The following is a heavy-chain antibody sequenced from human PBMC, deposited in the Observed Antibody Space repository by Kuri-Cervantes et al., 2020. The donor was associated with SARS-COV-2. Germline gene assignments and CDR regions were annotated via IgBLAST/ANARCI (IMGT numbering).Heavy chain of an antibody. J-gene: IGHJ3*02. CDR2: IHYSGST. CDR3: ARLYSSSWCAFDI. D-gene: IGHD6-13*01. CDR1: GGSIRSRY. V-gene: IGHV4-59*11. Sequence: SETLSLTCSVSGGSIRSRYWRWIRQPPGKGLEWIAYIHYSGSTNYNPSLKSRVTISVDTSKNQLSLKLSSVTAADTVVYYCARLYSSSWCAFDIWGQGTMVPSPQ.